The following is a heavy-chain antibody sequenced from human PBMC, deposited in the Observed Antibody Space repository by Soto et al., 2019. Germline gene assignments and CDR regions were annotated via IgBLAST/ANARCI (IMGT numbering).Heavy chain of an antibody. D-gene: IGHD3-3*01. CDR3: AKDEGSYDFWSGYVLDY. CDR1: GFTFSSYG. J-gene: IGHJ4*02. CDR2: ISYDGSNK. V-gene: IGHV3-30*18. Sequence: QVQLVESGGGVVQPGRSLRLSCAASGFTFSSYGMHWVRQAPGKGLEWVAVISYDGSNKYYADSVKGRFTISRDNSKNTLYLQMNSLRAEDTAVYYCAKDEGSYDFWSGYVLDYWGQGTLVTVSS.